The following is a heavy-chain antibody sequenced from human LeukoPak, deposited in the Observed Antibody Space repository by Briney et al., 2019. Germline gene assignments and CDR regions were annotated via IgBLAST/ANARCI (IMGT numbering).Heavy chain of an antibody. CDR3: ARGKDLGGHDY. CDR2: INWNGGST. J-gene: IGHJ4*02. D-gene: IGHD3-10*01. CDR1: GFTCDDYG. V-gene: IGHV3-20*04. Sequence: GGSLRLSCAASGFTCDDYGMSWVRQAPGKGLEWVSGINWNGGSTGYADSVKGRFTISRDNAKNSLYLKMNSLRAEDTALYYCARGKDLGGHDYWGQGTLVTVSS.